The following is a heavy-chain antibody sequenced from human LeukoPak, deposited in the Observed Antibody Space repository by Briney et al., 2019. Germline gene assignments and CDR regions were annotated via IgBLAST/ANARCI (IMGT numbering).Heavy chain of an antibody. J-gene: IGHJ4*02. CDR2: ISYDVGKK. CDR3: AKDDYYDTSGYRD. D-gene: IGHD3-22*01. Sequence: GGSLRLSCAASGFTFSSYEMNWVRQAPGKGLEWVAVISYDVGKKYYADSVKGRFTISRDNSKKTLYLQMNSLRAEDTAVYYCAKDDYYDTSGYRDWGQGTLVTVSS. CDR1: GFTFSSYE. V-gene: IGHV3-30*18.